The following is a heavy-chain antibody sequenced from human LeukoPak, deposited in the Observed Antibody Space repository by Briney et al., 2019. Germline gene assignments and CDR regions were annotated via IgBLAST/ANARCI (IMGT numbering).Heavy chain of an antibody. CDR2: MNSDGSST. Sequence: GGSLRLSCAASGFTFSSYWMHWVRQAPGKGLVWVSRMNSDGSSTSYADSVKGRFTISRDNAKNTLYLQMNSLRAEDTAVYYCARDDAGYSYDPRGWFDPWGQGTLVTVSS. CDR3: ARDDAGYSYDPRGWFDP. D-gene: IGHD5-18*01. V-gene: IGHV3-74*01. J-gene: IGHJ5*02. CDR1: GFTFSSYW.